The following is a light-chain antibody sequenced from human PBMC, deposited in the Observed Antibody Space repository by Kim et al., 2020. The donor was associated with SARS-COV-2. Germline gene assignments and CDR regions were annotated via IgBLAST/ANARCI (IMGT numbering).Light chain of an antibody. Sequence: ALGLIARFTCGVNNIGSKNVHWYQQKPGQAPLLVIYRDSNRPSGVPERFSGSNSGNTATLTISRAQAGDEADYYCQVCDSSTGVVFGGGTQLTVL. CDR2: RDS. V-gene: IGLV3-9*01. CDR3: QVCDSSTGVV. J-gene: IGLJ2*01. CDR1: NIGSKN.